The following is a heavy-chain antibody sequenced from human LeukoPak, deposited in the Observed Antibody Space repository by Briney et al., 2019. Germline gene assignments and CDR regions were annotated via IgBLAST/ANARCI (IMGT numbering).Heavy chain of an antibody. Sequence: GGSLRLSCAASGFTFSSYAMHWVRQAPGKGLEYVSAISSNGGSTYYANSVKGRFTISRDNSKNTLYLQMGSLRAEDMAVYYCARDGKAVNYDFWSGYYTDYYYYYMDVWGKGTTVTVSS. CDR2: ISSNGGST. CDR1: GFTFSSYA. J-gene: IGHJ6*03. V-gene: IGHV3-64*01. CDR3: ARDGKAVNYDFWSGYYTDYYYYYMDV. D-gene: IGHD3-3*01.